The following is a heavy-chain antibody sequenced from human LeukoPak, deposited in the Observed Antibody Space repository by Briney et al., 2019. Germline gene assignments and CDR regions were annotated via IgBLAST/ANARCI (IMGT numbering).Heavy chain of an antibody. D-gene: IGHD6-19*01. CDR2: ISFDGSHK. V-gene: IGHV3-30*03. CDR3: ARLDASGLDC. Sequence: GGSLRLSCAASAFTFSSYGMHWVRQAPGKGLEWVAVISFDGSHKYYADSVKGRFTISRDNSKNTLYLQMNSLRAEDTAVYYCARLDASGLDCWGQGTLVTVSS. J-gene: IGHJ4*02. CDR1: AFTFSSYG.